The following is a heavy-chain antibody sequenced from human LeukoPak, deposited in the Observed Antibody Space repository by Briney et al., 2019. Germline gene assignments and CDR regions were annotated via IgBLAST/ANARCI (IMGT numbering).Heavy chain of an antibody. CDR3: ARDEYSYGSTPHDY. D-gene: IGHD5-18*01. Sequence: PGRSLRLSCAASGFTFSSYAMHWVRQAPGKGLEWVSSISSSSSYIYYADSVKGRFTISRDNAKNSLYLQMNSLRAEDTAVYYCARDEYSYGSTPHDYWGQGTLVTVSS. J-gene: IGHJ4*02. CDR1: GFTFSSYA. CDR2: ISSSSSYI. V-gene: IGHV3-21*01.